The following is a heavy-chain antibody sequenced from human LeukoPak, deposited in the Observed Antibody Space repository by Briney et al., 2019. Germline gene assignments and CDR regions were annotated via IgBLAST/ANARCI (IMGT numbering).Heavy chain of an antibody. V-gene: IGHV3-7*02. CDR1: GSTFRNYL. CDR2: INDDGSVK. Sequence: PGGSLRLSCAVSGSTFRNYLMNWVRQAPGKGLEWVAQINDDGSVKNYVDSVKGRFTISRDNAKNSLYLQMNSLRDEDTAVYYCVSVYLDAWGQGTTVTVSS. D-gene: IGHD3-16*02. CDR3: VSVYLDA. J-gene: IGHJ6*02.